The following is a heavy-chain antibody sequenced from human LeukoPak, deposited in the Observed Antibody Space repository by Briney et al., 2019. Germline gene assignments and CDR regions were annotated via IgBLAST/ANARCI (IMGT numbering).Heavy chain of an antibody. V-gene: IGHV4-34*01. CDR3: AGGQNYDFWSGYYY. Sequence: SETLSLTCAVYGGSFSGYYWSWIRQPPGKGLEWIGEINHSGSTNYNPSLKSRVTISVDTSKNQFSLKLSSVTAADTAVYYCAGGQNYDFWSGYYYWGQGTLVTVSS. D-gene: IGHD3-3*01. CDR2: INHSGST. J-gene: IGHJ4*02. CDR1: GGSFSGYY.